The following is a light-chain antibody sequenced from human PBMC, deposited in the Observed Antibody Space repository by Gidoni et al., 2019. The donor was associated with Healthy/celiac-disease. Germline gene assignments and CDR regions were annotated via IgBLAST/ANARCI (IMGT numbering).Light chain of an antibody. Sequence: EIVLTQSPATLSLSPGESATLSCRASQSVSSYLAWYQQKPGQAPRLLIYDASNRATGIPARFSGSGSGTDFTLTISSLEPEDFAVYYCQQRSNWPPWVTFGGETKVEIK. J-gene: IGKJ4*01. V-gene: IGKV3-11*01. CDR1: QSVSSY. CDR2: DAS. CDR3: QQRSNWPPWVT.